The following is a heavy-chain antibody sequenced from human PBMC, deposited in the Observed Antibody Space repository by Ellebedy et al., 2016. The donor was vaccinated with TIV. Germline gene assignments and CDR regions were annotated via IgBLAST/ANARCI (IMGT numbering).Heavy chain of an antibody. CDR1: GGSVSSGNHF. CDR2: IYYSGSA. V-gene: IGHV4-30-4*01. D-gene: IGHD6-19*01. CDR3: AREVIEVAETDGFDI. Sequence: MPSETLSLTCTVSGGSVSSGNHFWSWIRQPQGKGLEWIRYIYYSGSAYYNPSLPNRVTMSVDTSKNQFSLKVIYVTAADTAVYYCAREVIEVAETDGFDIWGQGTMVTVSS. J-gene: IGHJ3*02.